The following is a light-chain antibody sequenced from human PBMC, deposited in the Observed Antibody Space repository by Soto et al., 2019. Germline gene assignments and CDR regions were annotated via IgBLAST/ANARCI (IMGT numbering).Light chain of an antibody. Sequence: EIGMTQSPATLSVSPGERATLSCRASQSVSSNLAWYQQKPGQAPRLLIYGASTRATGIPARFSGSGSGTEFTLTISSLQSEDFAAYYCQQYNNWPRTFGQGTKVDIK. CDR2: GAS. V-gene: IGKV3-15*01. CDR3: QQYNNWPRT. CDR1: QSVSSN. J-gene: IGKJ1*01.